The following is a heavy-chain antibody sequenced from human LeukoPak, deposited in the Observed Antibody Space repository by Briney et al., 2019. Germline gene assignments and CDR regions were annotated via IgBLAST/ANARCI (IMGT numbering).Heavy chain of an antibody. CDR2: INPTGGST. Sequence: ASVKVSCKASGYTFPSYFMHWVRQAPGQGLEWMGIINPTGGSTTYAQKFQGKVTMTRDTSTSTVYMELSSLRSDDTAVYYCARTAARRFDYWGQGTLVTVSS. D-gene: IGHD6-6*01. CDR3: ARTAARRFDY. V-gene: IGHV1-46*01. CDR1: GYTFPSYF. J-gene: IGHJ4*02.